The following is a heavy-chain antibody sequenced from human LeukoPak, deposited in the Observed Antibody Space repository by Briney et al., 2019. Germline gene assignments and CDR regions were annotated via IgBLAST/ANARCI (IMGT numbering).Heavy chain of an antibody. V-gene: IGHV1-2*02. CDR3: ARSHSSSSFVFDP. CDR2: INPNSGGT. Sequence: GASVKVSCKASGYTFTDYYMHWVRQAPGQGLEWMGWINPNSGGTNYAQMSQGRVTMTRDMSISTAYMELTRLTSDDTAVYYCARSHSSSSFVFDPWGQGTLVTVSS. D-gene: IGHD6-6*01. CDR1: GYTFTDYY. J-gene: IGHJ5*02.